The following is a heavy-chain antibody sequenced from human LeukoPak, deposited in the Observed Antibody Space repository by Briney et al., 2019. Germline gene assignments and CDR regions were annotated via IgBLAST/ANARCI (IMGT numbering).Heavy chain of an antibody. Sequence: GASVKVSCKASGGTFSSYAISWVRQAPGQGLEWMGRIIPIFGIANYAQKFQGRVTITADKSTSTAYMELSSLRSEDTAVYYCARDGSITIFGVVTQHGMDVWGQGTTVTVSS. J-gene: IGHJ6*02. D-gene: IGHD3-3*01. CDR2: IIPIFGIA. CDR1: GGTFSSYA. CDR3: ARDGSITIFGVVTQHGMDV. V-gene: IGHV1-69*04.